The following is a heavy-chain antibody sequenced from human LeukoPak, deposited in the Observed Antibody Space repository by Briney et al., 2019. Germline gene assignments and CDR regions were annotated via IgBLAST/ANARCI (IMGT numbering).Heavy chain of an antibody. CDR3: GRNSGSYYVVDY. J-gene: IGHJ4*02. CDR2: ISGYNGNT. D-gene: IGHD1-26*01. CDR1: GYTFTSYG. V-gene: IGHV1-18*01. Sequence: ASVKVSCKTSGYTFTSYGINWVRQAPGQGLEWLGWISGYNGNTDYAQKIQGRATMTMDTSTSTVYMELRSLGSDDTAVYYCGRNSGSYYVVDYWGQGTLVTDSS.